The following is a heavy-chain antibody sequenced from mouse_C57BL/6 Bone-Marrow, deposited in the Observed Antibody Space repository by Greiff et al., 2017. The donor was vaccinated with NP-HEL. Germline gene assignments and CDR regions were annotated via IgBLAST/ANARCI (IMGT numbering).Heavy chain of an antibody. CDR2: IDPENGDT. Sequence: VQLKESGAELVRPGASVKLSCTASGFNIKDDYMHWVNQRPEQGLEWIGWIDPENGDTEYASKFQGKATITADTSSNTAYLQLSSLTSEDTAVYYCTTVQGAMDYWGQGTSVTVSS. CDR3: TTVQGAMDY. J-gene: IGHJ4*01. CDR1: GFNIKDDY. V-gene: IGHV14-4*01.